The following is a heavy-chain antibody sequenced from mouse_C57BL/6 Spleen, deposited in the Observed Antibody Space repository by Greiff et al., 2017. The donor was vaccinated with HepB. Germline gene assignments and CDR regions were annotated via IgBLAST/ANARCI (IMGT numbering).Heavy chain of an antibody. CDR3: ARFRWLLVGGYFDV. CDR2: INPNNGGT. Sequence: EVQLQQSGPELVKPGASVKMSCKASGYTFTDYNMHWVKQSHGKSLEWIGYINPNNGGTSYNQKFKGKATLTVNKSSSTAYMELRSLTSEDSAVYYCARFRWLLVGGYFDVWGTGTTVTVSS. V-gene: IGHV1-22*01. J-gene: IGHJ1*03. D-gene: IGHD2-3*01. CDR1: GYTFTDYN.